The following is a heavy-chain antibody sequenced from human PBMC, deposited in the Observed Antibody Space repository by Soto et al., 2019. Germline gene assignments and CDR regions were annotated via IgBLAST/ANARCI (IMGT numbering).Heavy chain of an antibody. Sequence: ASVKVSCKASGYTFTSYGISWVRQAPGQGLEWMGWISAYNGNTNYAQKLQGRVTMTTDTSTSTAYMELRSLRSDDTAVYYCARIFVEMSAAGMRYYSDSSGSYYFGWFDPWGQGTLVTVSS. CDR2: ISAYNGNT. CDR3: ARIFVEMSAAGMRYYSDSSGSYYFGWFDP. V-gene: IGHV1-18*04. D-gene: IGHD3-22*01. J-gene: IGHJ5*02. CDR1: GYTFTSYG.